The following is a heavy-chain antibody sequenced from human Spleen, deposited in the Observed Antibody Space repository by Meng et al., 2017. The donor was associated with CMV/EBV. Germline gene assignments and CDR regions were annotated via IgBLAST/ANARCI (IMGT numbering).Heavy chain of an antibody. CDR3: ARDTLTGDLDY. CDR2: INSNSGDT. CDR1: GYMFTGHY. D-gene: IGHD7-27*01. V-gene: IGHV1-2*02. J-gene: IGHJ4*02. Sequence: ASVKVSCKTDGYMFTGHYLHWVRQAPGQGLEWMGWINSNSGDTKSAQKFQGRVTVTRDTSSSTAYMELSRLRVDDTAVYYCARDTLTGDLDYWGQGTLVTVSS.